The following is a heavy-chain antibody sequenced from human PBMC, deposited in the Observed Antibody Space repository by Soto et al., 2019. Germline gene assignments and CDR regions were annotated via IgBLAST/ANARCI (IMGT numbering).Heavy chain of an antibody. V-gene: IGHV1-69*12. J-gene: IGHJ6*02. CDR3: ARDTDRRQLGGNYYYILDV. CDR2: IMPVFRTP. Sequence: QVQLEQSGAEVKKPGSSVKVSCKASGGTFRTAAISWVRQAPGQGLEWMGGIMPVFRTPDYAQKFQGRVTITADESTNTAYMELSGLRSDDTAVYYCARDTDRRQLGGNYYYILDVWGQGTTITVSS. CDR1: GGTFRTAA. D-gene: IGHD2-8*02.